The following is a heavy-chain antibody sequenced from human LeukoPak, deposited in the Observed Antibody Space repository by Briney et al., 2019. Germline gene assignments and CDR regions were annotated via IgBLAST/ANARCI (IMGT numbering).Heavy chain of an antibody. V-gene: IGHV1-69*05. CDR1: GYTFTSYG. Sequence: SVKVSCKASGYTFTSYGISWVRQAPGQGLEWMGWIIPIFGTANYAQKFQGRVTITTDESTSTAYMELSSLRSEDTAVYYCARDIPERFFDAFDIWGQGTMVTVSS. CDR3: ARDIPERFFDAFDI. J-gene: IGHJ3*02. D-gene: IGHD3-3*01. CDR2: IIPIFGTA.